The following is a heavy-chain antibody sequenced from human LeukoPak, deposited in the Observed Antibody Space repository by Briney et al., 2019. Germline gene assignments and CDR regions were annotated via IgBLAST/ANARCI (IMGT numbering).Heavy chain of an antibody. Sequence: GGSLRLSCAASGFTFSRYWMSWVRQAPGKGLEWVAFIRYDGSNKYYADSVKGRFTISRDNSKNTLYLQMNSLRTEDTAVYYCAKDLFGSSWSFFDYWGQGTLVTVSS. D-gene: IGHD6-13*01. CDR1: GFTFSRYW. V-gene: IGHV3-30*02. CDR3: AKDLFGSSWSFFDY. CDR2: IRYDGSNK. J-gene: IGHJ4*02.